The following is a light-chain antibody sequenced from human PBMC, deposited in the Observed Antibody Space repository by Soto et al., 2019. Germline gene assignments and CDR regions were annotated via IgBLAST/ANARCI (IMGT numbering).Light chain of an antibody. J-gene: IGLJ1*01. CDR2: DVS. CDR1: SSDVGGYNY. CDR3: SSYTSSSIRYV. Sequence: QSALTQPASVSGSPGQSITISCTGTSSDVGGYNYVSWYQQHPGKAPKLMIYDVSNRPSGVYNRFSGSKSGNTASLTISGLQAEDEADYYCSSYTSSSIRYVFGTGTKLTVL. V-gene: IGLV2-14*01.